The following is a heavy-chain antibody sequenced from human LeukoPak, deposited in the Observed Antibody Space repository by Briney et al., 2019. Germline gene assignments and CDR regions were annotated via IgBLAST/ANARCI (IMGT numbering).Heavy chain of an antibody. D-gene: IGHD6-13*01. Sequence: ASVKVSCKASGGTFSSYAISWVRQAPGQGLEWMGRIIPILGIANYAQKFQGRVTITADKSTSTAYMELSSLRSDDTAVYYCARGAAADTMGYWGQGTLVTVSS. V-gene: IGHV1-69*04. CDR2: IIPILGIA. CDR3: ARGAAADTMGY. J-gene: IGHJ4*02. CDR1: GGTFSSYA.